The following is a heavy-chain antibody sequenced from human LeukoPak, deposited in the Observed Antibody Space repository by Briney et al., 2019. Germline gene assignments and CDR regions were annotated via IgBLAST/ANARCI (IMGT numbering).Heavy chain of an antibody. CDR2: IYTSGST. Sequence: SETLSLTCTVSGGSMSSYYWSWIRQPAGKGLEWIGRIYTSGSTNYNPSLKSRVTMSVDTSKNQFSLKLSSVTAADTAVYYCARVQQSMMAAAGLYYFDYWGQGTLVTVSS. CDR3: ARVQQSMMAAAGLYYFDY. CDR1: GGSMSSYY. J-gene: IGHJ4*02. V-gene: IGHV4-4*07. D-gene: IGHD6-13*01.